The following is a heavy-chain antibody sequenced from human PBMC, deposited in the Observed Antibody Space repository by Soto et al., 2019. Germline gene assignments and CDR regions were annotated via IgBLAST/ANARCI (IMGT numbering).Heavy chain of an antibody. CDR3: ARGRLVNDYVWGSYRYRDYYGMDV. D-gene: IGHD3-16*02. V-gene: IGHV4-34*01. Sequence: LSLTCAVYGGSFSGYYWSRIRQPPGKGLEWIGEINHSGSTNYNPSLKSRVTISVDTSKNQFSLKLSSVTAADTAVYYCARGRLVNDYVWGSYRYRDYYGMDVWGQGTTVTVSS. CDR1: GGSFSGYY. CDR2: INHSGST. J-gene: IGHJ6*02.